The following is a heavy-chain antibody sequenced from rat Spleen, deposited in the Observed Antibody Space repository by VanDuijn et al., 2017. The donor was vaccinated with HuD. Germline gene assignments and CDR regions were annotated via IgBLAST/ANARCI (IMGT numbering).Heavy chain of an antibody. CDR3: ARSEGTHYYLPFAD. V-gene: IGHV3-1*01. D-gene: IGHD1-12*02. Sequence: EVQLQESGPGLVKPSQSLSLTCSVTGYSITSNYWGWIRMFPGNKMEWIGHISYSGSTKNNPSLKSRIAITRDTSKNQFFLQVNSLSTEDTATYYCARSEGTHYYLPFADWGQGSLVTVAS. CDR1: GYSITSNY. J-gene: IGHJ3*01. CDR2: ISYSGST.